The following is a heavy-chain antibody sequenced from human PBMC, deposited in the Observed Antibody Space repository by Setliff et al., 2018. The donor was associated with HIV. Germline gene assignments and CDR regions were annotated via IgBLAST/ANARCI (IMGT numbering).Heavy chain of an antibody. Sequence: ASVKVSCKASGYTFTDYYMHWVQQAPGKGLEWMGRVDPEDGETIYGEKLQGRVTITADTSTDTAYMELSSLRGEDTAVYYCAKAAGKVIWFGESYWGRGTLVTVSS. CDR1: GYTFTDYY. CDR2: VDPEDGET. J-gene: IGHJ4*02. CDR3: AKAAGKVIWFGESY. D-gene: IGHD3-10*01. V-gene: IGHV1-69-2*01.